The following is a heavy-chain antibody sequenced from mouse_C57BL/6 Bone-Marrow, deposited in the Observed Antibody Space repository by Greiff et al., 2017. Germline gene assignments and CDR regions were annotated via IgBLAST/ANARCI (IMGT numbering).Heavy chain of an antibody. CDR1: GFTFSDYG. J-gene: IGHJ4*01. D-gene: IGHD1-1*01. CDR2: ISSGSSTI. CDR3: ARQEAVVAYYYAMDY. Sequence: EVQLVESGGGLVKPGGSLKLSCAASGFTFSDYGMHWVRQAPEKGLEWVAYISSGSSTIYYADTVKGRFTTSRDNAKNTLFLQMTSLRSEDTAMYYCARQEAVVAYYYAMDYWGQGTSVTVSS. V-gene: IGHV5-17*01.